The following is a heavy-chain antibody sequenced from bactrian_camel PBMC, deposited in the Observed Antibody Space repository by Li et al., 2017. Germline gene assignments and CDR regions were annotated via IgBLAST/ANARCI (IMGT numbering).Heavy chain of an antibody. CDR3: AARSVGCAHSSNIGSGNGRTLLAGTLLT. J-gene: IGHJ4*01. Sequence: HVQLVESGGGSVQAGGSLRLSCAASGYTVSGSSMGWFRRAPGKDREGVAAILVGRYAYYSDSVKGRFTISQDNEKNMLYLQMSSLKPEDTAMYYCAARSVGCAHSSNIGSGNGRTLLAGTLLTGARGPRSPSP. V-gene: IGHV3S55*01. CDR1: GYTVSGSS. CDR2: ILVGRYA. D-gene: IGHD1*01.